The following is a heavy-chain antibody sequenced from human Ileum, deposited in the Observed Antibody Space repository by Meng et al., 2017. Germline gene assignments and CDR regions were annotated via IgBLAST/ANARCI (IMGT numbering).Heavy chain of an antibody. D-gene: IGHD2-21*01. CDR3: LRGSGGAV. V-gene: IGHV4-4*02. CDR1: GGSITNHKW. Sequence: QVQLRESGPALVKPSETLSLTRAGSGGSITNHKWWAWVRQPPGKGLEWIGEIPQGGSSAYNPALKSGVSMSIEKSKSQFPLKLTSVTAADTAVYHCLRGSGGAVWGQGTLVTVSS. CDR2: IPQGGSS. J-gene: IGHJ1*01.